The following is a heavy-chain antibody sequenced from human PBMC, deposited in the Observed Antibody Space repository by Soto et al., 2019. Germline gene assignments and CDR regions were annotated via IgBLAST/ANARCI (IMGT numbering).Heavy chain of an antibody. J-gene: IGHJ4*02. Sequence: SETLSLTCTVSGGSISSGGYYWSSIRQHPGKGLEWIGYIYYSGSTYYNPSLKSRVTISVDTSKNQFSLKLSSVTAADTAVYYCSSGYSYGSLPPVYWGQETLVTVPQ. CDR3: SSGYSYGSLPPVY. D-gene: IGHD5-18*01. V-gene: IGHV4-31*03. CDR2: IYYSGST. CDR1: GGSISSGGYY.